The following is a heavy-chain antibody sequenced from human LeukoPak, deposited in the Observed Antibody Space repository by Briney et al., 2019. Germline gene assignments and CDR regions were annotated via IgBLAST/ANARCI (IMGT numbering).Heavy chain of an antibody. Sequence: GGSLRLSCAASGFTFSSYSMNWVRQAPGKGLEWVSSISSSSSYIYYADSVKGRFTISRDNAKNSLYLQMSSLRAEDTAVYYCARAIATNYYYYMDVWGKGTTVTVSS. V-gene: IGHV3-21*01. CDR1: GFTFSSYS. J-gene: IGHJ6*03. CDR2: ISSSSSYI. D-gene: IGHD6-13*01. CDR3: ARAIATNYYYYMDV.